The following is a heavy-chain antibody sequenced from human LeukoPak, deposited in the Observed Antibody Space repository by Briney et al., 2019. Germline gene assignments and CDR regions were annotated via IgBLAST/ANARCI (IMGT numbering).Heavy chain of an antibody. J-gene: IGHJ4*02. CDR1: GGTFSSYA. Sequence: SVKVSCKASGGTFSSYAISWVRQAPGQGPEWMGRIIPILGIANYAQKFQGRVTITADKSTSTAYMELSSLRSEDTAVYYCARASVDYGDYRDYWGQGTLVTVSS. D-gene: IGHD4-17*01. CDR2: IIPILGIA. V-gene: IGHV1-69*04. CDR3: ARASVDYGDYRDY.